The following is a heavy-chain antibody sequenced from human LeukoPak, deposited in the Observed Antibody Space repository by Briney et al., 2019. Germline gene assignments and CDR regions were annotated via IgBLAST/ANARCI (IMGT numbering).Heavy chain of an antibody. CDR3: ARADVGNWFDP. CDR2: IYYSGST. J-gene: IGHJ5*02. Sequence: PSETLSLTCVVSVGSISSFYWSWLRQPPGKGLEWIGDIYYSGSTNYNPSLKSRVTISRDTSKNHFSLKLSSVTAADAAVYYCARADVGNWFDPWGQGTLVTVSS. V-gene: IGHV4-59*01. CDR1: VGSISSFY. D-gene: IGHD7-27*01.